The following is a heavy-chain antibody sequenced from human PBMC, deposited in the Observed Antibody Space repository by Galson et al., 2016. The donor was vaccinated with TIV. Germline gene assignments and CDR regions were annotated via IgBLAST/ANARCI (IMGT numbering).Heavy chain of an antibody. CDR3: AKNPHSIPLYDMDV. Sequence: SLRLSCAASGFKFSNYAMNWVRQAPGKGLEWVSSITGSGTTTHYAASLKGRFTISRDNSKDTLYLQISGLRAEDSAIYYCAKNPHSIPLYDMDVWGQGTTVTVSS. CDR2: ITGSGTTT. V-gene: IGHV3-23*01. D-gene: IGHD3-3*02. CDR1: GFKFSNYA. J-gene: IGHJ6*03.